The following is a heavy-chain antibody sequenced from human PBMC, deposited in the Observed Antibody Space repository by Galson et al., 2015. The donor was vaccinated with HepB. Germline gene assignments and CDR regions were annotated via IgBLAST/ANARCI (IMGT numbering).Heavy chain of an antibody. J-gene: IGHJ4*02. Sequence: SLRLSCAASGFTFSSYWMSWVRQAPGKGLEWVANIKQDGSEKYYVDSVKGRFTISRDNAKNSLYLQMNSLRAEDTALYYCAKDIGGSSMLFDYWGQGTLVTVSS. CDR3: AKDIGGSSMLFDY. D-gene: IGHD6-13*01. CDR1: GFTFSSYW. V-gene: IGHV3-7*03. CDR2: IKQDGSEK.